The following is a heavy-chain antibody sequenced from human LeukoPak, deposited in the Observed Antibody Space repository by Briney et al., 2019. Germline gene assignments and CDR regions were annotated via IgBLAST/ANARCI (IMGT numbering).Heavy chain of an antibody. CDR1: GGAIRSHY. J-gene: IGHJ4*02. Sequence: SETLSLTCTVSGGAIRSHYWNWIRQPAGKGLEWVGRIYSSGYTNDNPFLKSRITMSVDMSKNQFSLRLNSVTAADTAVYYCARGEHSVDSWGQGMLVTVSS. CDR2: IYSSGYT. D-gene: IGHD1/OR15-1a*01. V-gene: IGHV4-4*07. CDR3: ARGEHSVDS.